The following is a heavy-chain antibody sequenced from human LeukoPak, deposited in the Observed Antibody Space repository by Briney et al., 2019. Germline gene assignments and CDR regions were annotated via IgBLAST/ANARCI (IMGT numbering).Heavy chain of an antibody. CDR1: GGSISSYY. CDR2: IYDSGST. J-gene: IGHJ4*02. V-gene: IGHV4-59*01. D-gene: IGHD1-26*01. CDR3: ARSLVGATTGYDY. Sequence: SETLSLTCTVSGGSISSYYWSWIRQPPGKGPEWIGYIYDSGSTNYNPSLKSRVTISVDTSKNQFSLKLSSVTAADTAVYYCARSLVGATTGYDYWGQGTLVTVSS.